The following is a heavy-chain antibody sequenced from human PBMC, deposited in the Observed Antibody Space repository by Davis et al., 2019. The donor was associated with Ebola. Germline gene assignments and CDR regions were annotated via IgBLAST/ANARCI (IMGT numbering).Heavy chain of an antibody. Sequence: GESLKISCAASGFTFSSYAMHWVRQAPGKGLEWVAVISYDGSNKYYADSVKGRFTISRDNSKNTLYLQMNSLRAEDTAVYYCARERSATHYYYYNGMDVWGQGTTVTVSS. D-gene: IGHD5-24*01. CDR3: ARERSATHYYYYNGMDV. V-gene: IGHV3-30-3*01. CDR2: ISYDGSNK. CDR1: GFTFSSYA. J-gene: IGHJ6*02.